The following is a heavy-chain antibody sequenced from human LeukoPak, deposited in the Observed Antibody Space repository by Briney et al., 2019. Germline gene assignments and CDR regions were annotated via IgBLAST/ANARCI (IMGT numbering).Heavy chain of an antibody. D-gene: IGHD3-16*02. CDR1: GFTFSSYG. Sequence: PGGSLRLSCAASGFTFSSYGMHWVRQAPGKGLEWVAFIRYDGSNRYYADSVKGRFTISRDNSKNTLYLQMNSLRAEDTAVYYCAKDGIMITFGGVIGLYYYYYMDVWGKGTTVTISS. V-gene: IGHV3-30*02. CDR2: IRYDGSNR. CDR3: AKDGIMITFGGVIGLYYYYYMDV. J-gene: IGHJ6*03.